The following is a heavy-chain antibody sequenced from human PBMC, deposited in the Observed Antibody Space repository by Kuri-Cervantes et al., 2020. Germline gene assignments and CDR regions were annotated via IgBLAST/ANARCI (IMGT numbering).Heavy chain of an antibody. CDR1: GFTFSSYS. V-gene: IGHV3-21*01. D-gene: IGHD1-1*01. CDR3: ARVNVNDALDI. CDR2: ISSSSSYI. Sequence: GSLKISCAASGFTFSSYSMNWVRQAPGKGLEWVSSISSSSSYIYYADSVKGRFTISRDNAKSSLYLQMNSLRADDTAVYYCARVNVNDALDIWAQGTMVTVSS. J-gene: IGHJ3*02.